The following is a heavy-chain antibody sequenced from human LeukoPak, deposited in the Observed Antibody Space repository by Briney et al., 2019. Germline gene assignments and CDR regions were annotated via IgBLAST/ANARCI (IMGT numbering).Heavy chain of an antibody. CDR1: GFSFRSYG. D-gene: IGHD6-19*01. V-gene: IGHV3-30*02. J-gene: IGHJ4*02. Sequence: PGGSLRLSRTASGFSFRSYGMHWVRQTAGRGLEWLAFMRYDGKEEYYADAVKGRITISRDNAKNSLYLQMNSLRAEDTALYYCAKDEYSSGWYSIDYWGQGTLVTVSS. CDR2: MRYDGKEE. CDR3: AKDEYSSGWYSIDY.